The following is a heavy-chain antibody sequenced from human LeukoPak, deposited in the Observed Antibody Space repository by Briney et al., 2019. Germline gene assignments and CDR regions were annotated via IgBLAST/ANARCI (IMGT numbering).Heavy chain of an antibody. J-gene: IGHJ4*02. V-gene: IGHV3-33*01. CDR1: GFNFSSYG. CDR3: ARGSSSSGWYDHGYFDY. Sequence: PGRSLILSCAASGFNFSSYGMHWVRQATGKGLEGVAVICYDGSNKYYADSVKGRFTISRDNSKNTLYLQMNSLRAEDTAVYYCARGSSSSGWYDHGYFDYWGQGTLVTVSS. D-gene: IGHD6-19*01. CDR2: ICYDGSNK.